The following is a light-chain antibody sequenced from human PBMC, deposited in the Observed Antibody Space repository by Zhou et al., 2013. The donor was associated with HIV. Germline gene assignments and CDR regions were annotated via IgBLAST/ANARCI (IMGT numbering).Light chain of an antibody. Sequence: DIQMTQSPSSVSASVGDRVTITCRASRDIRGWLAWYQQKPGKAPKLLIHDASGLQSGVPSRFSGSGSGTDYTLTISSLQPEDFANYYCQQAHSFPYTFGQGTQGGDQT. CDR2: DAS. CDR3: QQAHSFPYT. V-gene: IGKV1-12*01. J-gene: IGKJ2*01. CDR1: RDIRGW.